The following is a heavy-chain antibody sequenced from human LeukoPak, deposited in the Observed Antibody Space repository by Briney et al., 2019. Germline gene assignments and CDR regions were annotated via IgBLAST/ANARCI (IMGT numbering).Heavy chain of an antibody. CDR1: GGSISSYY. CDR3: ARDCTSTSCYTGDDAFDI. V-gene: IGHV4-59*12. J-gene: IGHJ3*02. Sequence: SETLSLTCTVSGGSISSYYWSWIRQPPGKGLEWIGYIYYSGSSYYNPSLKSRVTISVDTSKNQFSLKLSSVTAADTAVYYCARDCTSTSCYTGDDAFDIWGQGTMVTVSS. CDR2: IYYSGSS. D-gene: IGHD2-2*02.